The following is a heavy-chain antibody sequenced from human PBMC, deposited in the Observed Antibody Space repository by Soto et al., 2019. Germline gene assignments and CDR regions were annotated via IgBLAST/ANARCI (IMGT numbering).Heavy chain of an antibody. Sequence: EVQLVQSGAEVKKPGESLKISCKGSGYSFTSYWIGWVRQMPGKGLEWMGIIYPGDSDTRYSPSFQGQVTISADKSISTAYLQWGSLTASDTAMYYCASQASTIFGVVKDYYYYYGMDVWGQGTTVTVSS. CDR1: GYSFTSYW. CDR2: IYPGDSDT. CDR3: ASQASTIFGVVKDYYYYYGMDV. V-gene: IGHV5-51*01. J-gene: IGHJ6*02. D-gene: IGHD3-3*01.